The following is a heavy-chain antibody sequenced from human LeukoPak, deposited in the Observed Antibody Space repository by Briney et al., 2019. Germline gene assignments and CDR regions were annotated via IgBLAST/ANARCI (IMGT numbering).Heavy chain of an antibody. CDR2: VDPEDGET. V-gene: IGHV1-69-2*01. CDR1: GYTFTDYY. J-gene: IGHJ4*02. CDR3: ATDDFWSGYYLSY. D-gene: IGHD3-3*01. Sequence: ASVKVSCKASGYTFTDYYMHWVQQAPGKGLEWMGRVDPEDGETIYAEKFQGRVTITADTSTDTAYMELSSLRSEDTAVYYCATDDFWSGYYLSYWGQGTLVTVSS.